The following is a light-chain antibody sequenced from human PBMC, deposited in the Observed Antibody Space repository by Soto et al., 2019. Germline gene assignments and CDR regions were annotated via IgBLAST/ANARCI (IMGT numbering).Light chain of an antibody. CDR2: GAS. V-gene: IGKV3-15*01. J-gene: IGKJ5*01. CDR1: QSVSSN. CDR3: QQYNSYPIT. Sequence: EIVMTQSPATLSVSPGERAPLSCRASQSVSSNLAWYQQKPGQAPRLLIYGASTRATGIPARFSGSGSGTDFTLTISSLQPDDFATYYCQQYNSYPITFGQGTRLEIK.